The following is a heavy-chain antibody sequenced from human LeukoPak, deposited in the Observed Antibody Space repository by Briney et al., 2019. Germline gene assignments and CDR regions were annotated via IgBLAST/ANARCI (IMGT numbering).Heavy chain of an antibody. CDR1: GFTFYGYA. CDR3: ARGVGSSWEVWFDP. Sequence: GSPRLFWGAFGFTFYGYAMGWGRPGSGEGVEWGLAISGSGGSTYYADSVKGRFTISRDNSKNTLYLQMNSLRAEDTAVYYCARGVGSSWEVWFDPWGQGTLVTVSS. CDR2: ISGSGGST. D-gene: IGHD2-15*01. J-gene: IGHJ5*02. V-gene: IGHV3-23*01.